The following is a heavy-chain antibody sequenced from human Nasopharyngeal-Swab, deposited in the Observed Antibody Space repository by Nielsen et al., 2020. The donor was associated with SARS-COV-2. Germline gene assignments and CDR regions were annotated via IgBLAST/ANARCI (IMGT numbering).Heavy chain of an antibody. D-gene: IGHD1-26*01. J-gene: IGHJ4*02. CDR3: ARWEKGDY. V-gene: IGHV1-8*01. CDR2: MNPGNGFK. Sequence: WVRQAPGQGLEWMGCMNPGNGFKDYAQNFQGRVTMTWNTSISTAYMEISSLRSEDTAVYYCARWEKGDYWGQGTLVTVSS.